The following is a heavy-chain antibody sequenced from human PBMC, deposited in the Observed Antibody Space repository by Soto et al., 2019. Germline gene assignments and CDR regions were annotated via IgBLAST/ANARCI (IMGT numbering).Heavy chain of an antibody. J-gene: IGHJ4*02. CDR2: INHSGST. CDR1: GGSISSRAYY. CDR3: ARRYGYSFDY. D-gene: IGHD1-1*01. V-gene: IGHV4-39*07. Sequence: TSETLSLTCTVSGGSISSRAYYWSWIRQPPGKGLEWIGEINHSGSTNYKPSLKSRVTISGDTSKNQFSLKLSSVTAADTAVYYCARRYGYSFDYWGQGTLVTVSS.